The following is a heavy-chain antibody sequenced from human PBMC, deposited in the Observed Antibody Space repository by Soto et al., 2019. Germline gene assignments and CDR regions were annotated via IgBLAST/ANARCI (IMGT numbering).Heavy chain of an antibody. CDR2: IYYSAST. Sequence: SETLSLTCTVSGGSVSSGSYYWSWIRQPPGKGLEWIGYIYYSASTNYKPSLKSRVTISVDTSKNQSSLKLSSVTAADTAVYYCARDYPYYDFWSGYPNGMDVWGQGTTVTVSS. J-gene: IGHJ6*02. CDR3: ARDYPYYDFWSGYPNGMDV. D-gene: IGHD3-3*01. CDR1: GGSVSSGSYY. V-gene: IGHV4-61*01.